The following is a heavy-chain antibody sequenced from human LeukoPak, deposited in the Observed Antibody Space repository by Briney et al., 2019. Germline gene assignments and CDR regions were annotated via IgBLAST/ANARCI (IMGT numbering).Heavy chain of an antibody. J-gene: IGHJ4*02. Sequence: PSQTLSLTCAVSGGSISSGGYSWSWIRQPPGKGLEWIGYIYHSGSTYYNPSLKSRVTISVDRSKNQFSLKLSSVTAADTAVYYCAKAVAPDYWGQGTLVTVSS. CDR3: AKAVAPDY. CDR2: IYHSGST. CDR1: GGSISSGGYS. V-gene: IGHV4-30-2*01. D-gene: IGHD6-19*01.